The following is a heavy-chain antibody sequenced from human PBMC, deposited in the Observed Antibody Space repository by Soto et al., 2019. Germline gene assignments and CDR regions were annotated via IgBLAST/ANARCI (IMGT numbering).Heavy chain of an antibody. Sequence: GGSLRLSCAASGFTFSSYSMNWVRQAPGKGLEWVSSISSSSSYIYYADSVKGRFTISRDNAKNSLYLQMNSLRAEDTAVYYCARDEQMLGSSDYWGQGTLVTVSA. CDR1: GFTFSSYS. D-gene: IGHD2-2*01. V-gene: IGHV3-21*01. CDR2: ISSSSSYI. CDR3: ARDEQMLGSSDY. J-gene: IGHJ4*02.